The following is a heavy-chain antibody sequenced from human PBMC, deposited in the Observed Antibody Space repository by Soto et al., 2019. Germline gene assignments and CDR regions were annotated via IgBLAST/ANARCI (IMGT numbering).Heavy chain of an antibody. CDR2: ISSSSSYI. Sequence: GGSLRLSCAASGFTFSSYSMYWVRQAPGKGLEWVSSISSSSSYIYYADSVKGRFTISRDNAKNSLYLQMNSLRAEDTAVYYCARDRDYYYDSSGCFDYWGQGTLVTVSS. J-gene: IGHJ4*02. CDR1: GFTFSSYS. D-gene: IGHD3-22*01. CDR3: ARDRDYYYDSSGCFDY. V-gene: IGHV3-21*01.